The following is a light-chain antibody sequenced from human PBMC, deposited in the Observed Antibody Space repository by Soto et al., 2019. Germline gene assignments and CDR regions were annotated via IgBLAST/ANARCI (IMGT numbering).Light chain of an antibody. J-gene: IGKJ4*01. CDR1: QSVRSSY. CDR3: QHYGSPLT. CDR2: GAS. V-gene: IGKV3-20*01. Sequence: EIVLTQSPGTLSLSPGGRATLSCRASQSVRSSYLAWYQQRPGQAPRLLIFGASFRATGSPDRFSGSGSGTDFTLTISRLEPEVFAVDYCQHYGSPLTFGGGPKVEIK.